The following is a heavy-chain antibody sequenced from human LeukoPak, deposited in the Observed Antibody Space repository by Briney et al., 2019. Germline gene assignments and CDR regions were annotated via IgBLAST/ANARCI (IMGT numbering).Heavy chain of an antibody. CDR2: ISYDGSNK. D-gene: IGHD3-9*01. CDR3: ARGFQYDILTGYYDY. J-gene: IGHJ4*02. CDR1: GFTFSSYA. V-gene: IGHV3-30*04. Sequence: PGRSLRLSCAASGFTFSSYAMHWVRQAPGKGLEWVAAISYDGSNKYYADSVKGRFTISRDNSKNTLYLQMNSLRAEDTAVYYCARGFQYDILTGYYDYWGQGTLVTVSS.